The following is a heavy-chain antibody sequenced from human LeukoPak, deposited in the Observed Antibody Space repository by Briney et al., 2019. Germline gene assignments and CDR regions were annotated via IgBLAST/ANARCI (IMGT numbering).Heavy chain of an antibody. CDR1: GGTFSSYA. CDR3: ARNRIAALRVGYYYYYMDV. V-gene: IGHV1-69*05. D-gene: IGHD6-13*01. Sequence: SVTVSCMASGGTFSSYAISWVRQAHGRGLEWMGGIIPIHGTANYTQKFQGRVTITTDESTSTAYKALSSLRSEDTAVYYCARNRIAALRVGYYYYYMDVWGKGTTVTVSS. J-gene: IGHJ6*03. CDR2: IIPIHGTA.